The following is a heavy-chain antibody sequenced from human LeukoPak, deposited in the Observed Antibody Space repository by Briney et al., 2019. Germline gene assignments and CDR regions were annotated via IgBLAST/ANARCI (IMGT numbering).Heavy chain of an antibody. V-gene: IGHV3-9*01. CDR1: GFTFDDYA. CDR2: ISWNSGSI. CDR3: ARDRNYGGAFDI. Sequence: GGSLRLSCAASGFTFDDYAMHWVRQAPGKGLEWVSGISWNSGSIGYADSVKGRFTISRDNAKNSLYLQMNSLRAEDTAVYYCARDRNYGGAFDIWGQGTMVTVSS. J-gene: IGHJ3*02. D-gene: IGHD1-7*01.